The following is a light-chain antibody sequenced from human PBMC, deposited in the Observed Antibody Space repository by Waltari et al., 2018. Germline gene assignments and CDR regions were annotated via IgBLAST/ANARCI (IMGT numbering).Light chain of an antibody. CDR1: SSDVGGYNY. V-gene: IGLV2-14*01. J-gene: IGLJ1*01. CDR2: EVF. CDR3: SSRTGSSTLYV. Sequence: QSALTQPASVSGSPGQSITISCTGTSSDVGGYNYVSWYQQHPGKAPKLMIYEVFNRPWGVSNRFSGSRSGNTASLTISGLQAEDEADYYCSSRTGSSTLYVFGTGTKVTVL.